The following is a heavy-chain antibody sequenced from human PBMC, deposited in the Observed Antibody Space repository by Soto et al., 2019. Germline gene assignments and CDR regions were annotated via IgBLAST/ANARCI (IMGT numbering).Heavy chain of an antibody. V-gene: IGHV1-69*02. CDR1: GDTFSFYT. CDR2: VNPILSMS. Sequence: QVQLVQSGAELKKPGSSVTVSCKASGDTFSFYTINWVRQAPGLGLEWMGRVNPILSMSNYAQKFQGRVTMTAAKSTSTAYMELRSLRSEDTAFYYCATSYGSGYRAFDYWGQGALVTVSS. D-gene: IGHD3-10*01. CDR3: ATSYGSGYRAFDY. J-gene: IGHJ4*02.